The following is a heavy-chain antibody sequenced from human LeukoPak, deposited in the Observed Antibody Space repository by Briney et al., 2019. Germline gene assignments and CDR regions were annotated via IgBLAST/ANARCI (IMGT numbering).Heavy chain of an antibody. J-gene: IGHJ4*02. CDR1: GFTFSSYS. CDR2: ISSSSSTI. Sequence: GGSLRLSCAASGFTFSSYSMTWVRQAPGKGLEWVSYISSSSSTIYYADSVKGRFTISRDNAKNSLYLQMNSLRAEDTAVYYCARLLAYCGGDCYRIFDYWGQGTLVTVSS. CDR3: ARLLAYCGGDCYRIFDY. V-gene: IGHV3-48*01. D-gene: IGHD2-21*02.